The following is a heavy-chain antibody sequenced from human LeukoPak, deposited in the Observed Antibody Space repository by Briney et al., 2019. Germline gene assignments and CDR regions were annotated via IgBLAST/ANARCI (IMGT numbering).Heavy chain of an antibody. CDR1: GGSISSYY. J-gene: IGHJ6*03. Sequence: SETLSLTCTVSGGSISSYYWSWIRQPAGKGLEWIGRIYTSGSTNYNPPLKSRVTTSVDTSKNQFSLKLSSVTAADTAVYYCARVVGRNYYYYYMDVWGKGTTVTVSS. D-gene: IGHD2-15*01. CDR2: IYTSGST. V-gene: IGHV4-4*07. CDR3: ARVVGRNYYYYYMDV.